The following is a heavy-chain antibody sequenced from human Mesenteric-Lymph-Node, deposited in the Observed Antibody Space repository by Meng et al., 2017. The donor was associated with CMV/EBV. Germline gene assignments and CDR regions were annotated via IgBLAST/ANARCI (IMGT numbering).Heavy chain of an antibody. CDR1: GYTFIGYY. D-gene: IGHD2-2*02. CDR3: ARVGLVVVPAAIRGYYYYGMDV. J-gene: IGHJ6*02. Sequence: ASVKVSCKASGYTFIGYYMHWVRQAPGQGLEWMGWINLISGGTQYAEKFQGRVTMTRDTSISTAYMELRRLRSDDTAVYYCARVGLVVVPAAIRGYYYYGMDVWGQGTTVTVSS. V-gene: IGHV1-2*02. CDR2: INLISGGT.